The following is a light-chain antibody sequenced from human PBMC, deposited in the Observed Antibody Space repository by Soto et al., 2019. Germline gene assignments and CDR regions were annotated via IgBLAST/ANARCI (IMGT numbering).Light chain of an antibody. J-gene: IGKJ4*01. Sequence: EIVMTQSAGILSVSPGERVTLSYRASQSVTTNLAWYQQKPGQTPRLLIYDISARASGIPGRFSGSGSGTDFTLTISSLQSEDSAVYYCQQYLDWPLTFGGGTKVEI. CDR2: DIS. CDR1: QSVTTN. CDR3: QQYLDWPLT. V-gene: IGKV3-15*01.